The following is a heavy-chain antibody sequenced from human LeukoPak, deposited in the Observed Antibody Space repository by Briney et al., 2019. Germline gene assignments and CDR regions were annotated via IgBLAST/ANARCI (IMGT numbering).Heavy chain of an antibody. J-gene: IGHJ4*02. CDR3: ARDLLSTAGYFDY. V-gene: IGHV4-59*01. D-gene: IGHD6-19*01. Sequence: SETLSLTFTVSGXSISSYYWSWIRQPPGKGLEWIGYIYYSGSTNYNPSLKSRVTISVDTSKNQFSLNLSSVTAADTAVYYCARDLLSTAGYFDYWGRGTLVTVSS. CDR2: IYYSGST. CDR1: GXSISSYY.